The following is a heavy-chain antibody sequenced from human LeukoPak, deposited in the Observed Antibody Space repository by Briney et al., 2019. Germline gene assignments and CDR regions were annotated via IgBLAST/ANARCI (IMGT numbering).Heavy chain of an antibody. Sequence: AGGSLGLSCAASGFTFSSYSMNWVRQAPGKGLEWVSSLSSSSSYIDYADSVKGRSTISRDNAKNSLYLQMNSLRAEDTAVYYCARDKGSGWPHYYYYYYMDVWGKGTTVTISS. V-gene: IGHV3-21*04. CDR3: ARDKGSGWPHYYYYYYMDV. J-gene: IGHJ6*03. CDR2: LSSSSSYI. D-gene: IGHD6-19*01. CDR1: GFTFSSYS.